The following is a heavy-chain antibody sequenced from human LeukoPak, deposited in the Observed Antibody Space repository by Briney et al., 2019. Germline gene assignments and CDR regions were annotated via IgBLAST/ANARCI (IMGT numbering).Heavy chain of an antibody. D-gene: IGHD3-22*01. CDR3: ASTGTYYYDSSGIDY. Sequence: SETLSLTCAVSGYSISIGYYWGWIRQPPGKGLEWIGSIYHSGSTYYNPSLKSRVTISVDTSKNQFSLKLSSVTAADTAVYYCASTGTYYYDSSGIDYWGQGTLVTVSS. CDR1: GYSISIGYY. V-gene: IGHV4-38-2*01. J-gene: IGHJ4*02. CDR2: IYHSGST.